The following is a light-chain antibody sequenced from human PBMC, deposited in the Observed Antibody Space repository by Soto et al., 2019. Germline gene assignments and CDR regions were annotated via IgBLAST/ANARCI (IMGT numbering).Light chain of an antibody. J-gene: IGLJ3*02. Sequence: QSALTQPASVSGSPGQSITISCTGTSSDIGTYNYVSWYQQSPGKAPKLIISEVSNRPSGVSNRFSASKSGNTASLTIPRLQAEDDAHYYCSSYTGSSTLEWVFGGGTKVTVL. CDR1: SSDIGTYNY. V-gene: IGLV2-14*01. CDR2: EVS. CDR3: SSYTGSSTLEWV.